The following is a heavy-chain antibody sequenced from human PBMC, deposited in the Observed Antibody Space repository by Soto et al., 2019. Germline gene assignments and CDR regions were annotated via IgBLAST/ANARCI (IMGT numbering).Heavy chain of an antibody. V-gene: IGHV3-7*01. CDR1: GFTFSSYL. J-gene: IGHJ4*02. Sequence: PGGSMKLSCAAAGFTFSSYLMILVRQATGKGLEWVANIKQDGSEKYYVDSVKGRFTISRDNAKNSLYLQMNSLRAEDTAVYYCAREASYSSSWPHRFDYWGQGTLVTV. CDR2: IKQDGSEK. D-gene: IGHD6-13*01. CDR3: AREASYSSSWPHRFDY.